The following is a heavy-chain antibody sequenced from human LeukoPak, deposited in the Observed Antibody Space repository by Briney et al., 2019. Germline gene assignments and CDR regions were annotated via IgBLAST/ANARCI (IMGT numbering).Heavy chain of an antibody. V-gene: IGHV3-7*01. CDR1: GFTFSSYW. CDR2: IKQDGSEK. J-gene: IGHJ4*02. Sequence: PGGSLRLSCAASGFTFSSYWMSWVRQAPGKGLEWVANIKQDGSEKYYVDSEKGRFTISRDNAKNSLYLQMNSLRAEDTAVYYCARGYYDFWSGYHFDYWGQGTLVTVSS. CDR3: ARGYYDFWSGYHFDY. D-gene: IGHD3-3*01.